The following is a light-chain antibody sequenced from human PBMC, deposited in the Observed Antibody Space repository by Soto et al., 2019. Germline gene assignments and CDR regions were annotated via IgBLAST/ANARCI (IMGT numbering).Light chain of an antibody. CDR1: STDVGGYNY. Sequence: QSVLSQPRSVSWAPGQSVTISCTGTSTDVGGYNYVSWYQQHPGKAPKLMIYDVSKRPSGVPDRFSGSKSGNTASLTISGLQADDEADYYCCSYAGSYTFYVFGTGTKLTVL. J-gene: IGLJ1*01. CDR2: DVS. CDR3: CSYAGSYTFYV. V-gene: IGLV2-11*01.